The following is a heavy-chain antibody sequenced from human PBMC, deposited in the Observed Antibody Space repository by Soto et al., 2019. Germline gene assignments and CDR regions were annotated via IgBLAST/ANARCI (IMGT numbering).Heavy chain of an antibody. CDR1: GFTFSSYA. CDR2: ISGSGGST. D-gene: IGHD3-3*01. V-gene: IGHV3-23*01. Sequence: GGSLRLSCAASGFTFSSYAMSWVRQAPGKGLEWVSAISGSGGSTYYADSVKGRFTISRDNSKNTLYLQMSSLRAEDTAVYYCAKEILEGYYGYYFDYWGQGTLVTVSS. J-gene: IGHJ4*02. CDR3: AKEILEGYYGYYFDY.